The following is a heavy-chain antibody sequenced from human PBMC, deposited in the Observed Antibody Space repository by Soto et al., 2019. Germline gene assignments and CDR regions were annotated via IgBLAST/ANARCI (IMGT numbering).Heavy chain of an antibody. J-gene: IGHJ3*02. D-gene: IGHD2-8*01. CDR3: ARDLISARAFDI. Sequence: ASVKVSCKASGYTFTSYAMHWVRQAPGQRREWMGWINAGNGNTKYSQKFQGRVTITRDTYASTAYMELSSLRSEDTAVYYCARDLISARAFDIWGQGTMVTVSS. CDR2: INAGNGNT. V-gene: IGHV1-3*01. CDR1: GYTFTSYA.